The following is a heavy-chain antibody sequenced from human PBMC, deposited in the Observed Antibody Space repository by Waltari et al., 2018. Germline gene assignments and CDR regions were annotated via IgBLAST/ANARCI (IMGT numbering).Heavy chain of an antibody. J-gene: IGHJ6*03. D-gene: IGHD5-18*01. CDR3: ARMNWGSRWLSYYYMDV. Sequence: QVTLKESGPVLVKPTETLTLTCTVSGFSLSNARMGVSWIRQPPGKALEWLAHIFSNDEKSYSTSLKSRLTISKDTSKSQVVLTMTNMDPVDTATYYCARMNWGSRWLSYYYMDVWGKGTTVTVSS. V-gene: IGHV2-26*01. CDR1: GFSLSNARMG. CDR2: IFSNDEK.